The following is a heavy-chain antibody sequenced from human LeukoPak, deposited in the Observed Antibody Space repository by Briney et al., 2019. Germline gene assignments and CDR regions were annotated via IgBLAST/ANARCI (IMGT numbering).Heavy chain of an antibody. CDR1: GYTFTSYG. CDR2: ISAYNGNT. J-gene: IGHJ6*03. D-gene: IGHD3-10*01. CDR3: ARDRGGETMVRGGVFYYMDV. Sequence: ASVKVSCKASGYTFTSYGISWVRQAPGQGLEWMGWISAYNGNTNYAQKFQGRVTMTRDTSISTAYMELSRLRSDDTAVYYCARDRGGETMVRGGVFYYMDVWGKGTTVTVSS. V-gene: IGHV1-18*01.